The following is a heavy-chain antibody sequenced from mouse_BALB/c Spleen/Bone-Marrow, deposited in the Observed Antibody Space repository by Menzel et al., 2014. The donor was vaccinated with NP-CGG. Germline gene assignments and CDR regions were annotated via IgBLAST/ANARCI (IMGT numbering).Heavy chain of an antibody. CDR3: ARSRDVGYFDY. CDR1: GYAFTSYN. CDR2: IDPYNGGT. Sequence: VQLKQSGPELVKPGASVKVSCKASGYAFTSYNMFWVKQSHGKSLEWIGYIDPYNGGTSYNQKFKGKVTLTVDKSSSTGYMHLNRLTSEDSAVYYCARSRDVGYFDYWGQGTTLTVSS. D-gene: IGHD3-3*01. V-gene: IGHV1S135*01. J-gene: IGHJ2*01.